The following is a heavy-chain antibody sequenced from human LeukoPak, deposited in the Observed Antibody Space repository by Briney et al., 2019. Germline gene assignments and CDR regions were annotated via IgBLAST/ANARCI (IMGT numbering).Heavy chain of an antibody. CDR2: INPSGGST. CDR3: ARDSRDCPGFF. D-gene: IGHD3-3*01. Sequence: ASVKVSCKASGYTFTSYYMHWVRQAPGQGLEWMGIINPSGGSTSYAQKFQGRVTMTRDMSTSTVYMELSSLRSEDTAVYYCARDSRDCPGFFWGQGTLVTVSS. J-gene: IGHJ4*02. CDR1: GYTFTSYY. V-gene: IGHV1-46*01.